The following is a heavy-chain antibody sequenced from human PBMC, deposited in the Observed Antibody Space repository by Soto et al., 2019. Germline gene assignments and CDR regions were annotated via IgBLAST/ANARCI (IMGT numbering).Heavy chain of an antibody. CDR2: ITGSGTVT. CDR1: GIIFSDYH. Sequence: GGSLRLSCAASGIIFSDYHMDWIRQAPGKGLEWVSSITGSGTVTYYAESVQGRFTISRDHAKNSVYLQMNSLRAEDTAVYYCARDYTYYYDSSGYYLDAFDIWGQGTTVTVSS. J-gene: IGHJ3*02. CDR3: ARDYTYYYDSSGYYLDAFDI. V-gene: IGHV3-11*01. D-gene: IGHD3-22*01.